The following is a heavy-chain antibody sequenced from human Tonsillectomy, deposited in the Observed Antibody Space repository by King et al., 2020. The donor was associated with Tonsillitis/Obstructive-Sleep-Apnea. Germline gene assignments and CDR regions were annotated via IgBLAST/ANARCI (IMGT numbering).Heavy chain of an antibody. CDR3: ARMVVYGDYVFDY. Sequence: TLKESGPVLVKPTETLTLTCTVSGFSLSNARMGVSWIRQPPGKALEWLAHIFSNDEKFYSTSLKSRLTISKDTSKSQVVLTMTNMDPVDTATYYCARMVVYGDYVFDYWGQGTLVTVSS. J-gene: IGHJ4*02. CDR2: IFSNDEK. CDR1: GFSLSNARMG. D-gene: IGHD4-17*01. V-gene: IGHV2-26*01.